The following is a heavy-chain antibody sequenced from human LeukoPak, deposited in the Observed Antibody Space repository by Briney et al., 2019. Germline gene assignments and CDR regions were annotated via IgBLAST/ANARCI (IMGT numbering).Heavy chain of an antibody. Sequence: KPSETLSLTCIVSGGSISSYYWSWIRQPPGKGLEWIGYIYYSGSTNYNPSLKSRVTISVDTSKNQFSLKLSSVTAADTAVYYCASANYDFWSGYYTGPFDYWGQGTLVTVSS. V-gene: IGHV4-59*01. CDR1: GGSISSYY. CDR3: ASANYDFWSGYYTGPFDY. J-gene: IGHJ4*02. D-gene: IGHD3-3*01. CDR2: IYYSGST.